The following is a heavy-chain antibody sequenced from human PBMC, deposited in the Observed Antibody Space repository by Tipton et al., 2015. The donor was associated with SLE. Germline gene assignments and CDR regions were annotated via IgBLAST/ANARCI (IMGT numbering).Heavy chain of an antibody. Sequence: GLVKPSETLSLTCTVSGGYISSYYWSWIRQPAGKGLEWIGRVYNTGSTNYNPSLKSRATMSIDTSKNQFSLKLTTVTAAGTAVDYCARTEDGDFWNGYYAGNYYYSYLAVWGNGTTVTASS. V-gene: IGHV4-4*07. J-gene: IGHJ6*03. CDR1: GGYISSYY. CDR3: ARTEDGDFWNGYYAGNYYYSYLAV. CDR2: VYNTGST. D-gene: IGHD3-3*01.